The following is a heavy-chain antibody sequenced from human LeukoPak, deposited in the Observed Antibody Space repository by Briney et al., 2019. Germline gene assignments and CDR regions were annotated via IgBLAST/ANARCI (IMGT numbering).Heavy chain of an antibody. V-gene: IGHV3-21*04. Sequence: GGSLRLSCVASGFHFSSYSMNWVRQAPGKGLEWVSSITGNSTYIYYADSVKGRFTISRDNAKNSLYLQMNSLRAEDTALYYCAKDRSSSGYYLDAFDIWGQGTMVTVSS. D-gene: IGHD3-22*01. J-gene: IGHJ3*02. CDR2: ITGNSTYI. CDR1: GFHFSSYS. CDR3: AKDRSSSGYYLDAFDI.